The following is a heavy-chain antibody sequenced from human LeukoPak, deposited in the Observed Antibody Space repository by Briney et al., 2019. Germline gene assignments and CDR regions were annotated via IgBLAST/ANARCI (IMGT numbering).Heavy chain of an antibody. Sequence: SETLSLTCTVSGGSLSSSSTSYWGWIRQPPGKGLEWIGSMNYGGTSHYNPSLKSRVTISVDTSKKHFSLKLSSVTAADTAVYYCAVIWGSYRYAGFDPWGQGTLVTVSS. D-gene: IGHD3-16*02. CDR2: MNYGGTS. J-gene: IGHJ5*02. V-gene: IGHV4-39*01. CDR3: AVIWGSYRYAGFDP. CDR1: GGSLSSSSTSY.